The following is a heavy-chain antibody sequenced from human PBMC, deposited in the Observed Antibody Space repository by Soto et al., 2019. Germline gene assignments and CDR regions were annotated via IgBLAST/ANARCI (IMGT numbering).Heavy chain of an antibody. D-gene: IGHD1-20*01. CDR3: ARDGHNTNDVDH. J-gene: IGHJ5*02. CDR2: IKKDGSEW. Sequence: EVQLVESGGVLVQPGGSLRLSCVAPGFTFDDYWMNWVRQAPGKGLEWVAIIKKDGSEWYYVESVKGRFTISRDNSKNSLFLQVNSLRAEDTALYYCARDGHNTNDVDHWGQGTLVTVSP. V-gene: IGHV3-7*01. CDR1: GFTFDDYW.